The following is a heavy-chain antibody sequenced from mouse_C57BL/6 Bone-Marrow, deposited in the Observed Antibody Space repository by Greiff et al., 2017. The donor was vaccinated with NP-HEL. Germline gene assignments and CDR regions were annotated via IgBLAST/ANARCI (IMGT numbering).Heavy chain of an antibody. CDR3: ARGLRSLDFDY. CDR2: IDPSDSYT. Sequence: QVQLQQPGAALVLPGASVKLSCKASGYTFTSYWMHWVKQRPGQGLEWIGEIDPSDSYTNYNQKFKGKSTLTVDKSSSTAYMQLSSLTSEDSAVYYCARGLRSLDFDYWGQGTTLTVSS. V-gene: IGHV1-69*01. D-gene: IGHD1-1*01. CDR1: GYTFTSYW. J-gene: IGHJ2*01.